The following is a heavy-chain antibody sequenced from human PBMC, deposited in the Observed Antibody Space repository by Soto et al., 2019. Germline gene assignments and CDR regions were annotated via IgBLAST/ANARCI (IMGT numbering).Heavy chain of an antibody. Sequence: SVKVSCKASGGTFSSYAISWVRQAPGQGLEWMGGIIPIFGTANYAQKFQGRVTITADESTSTAYMELSSLRSEDTAVYYCARVFYGSGPPYYGMDVWGQGTTVTVYS. CDR2: IIPIFGTA. V-gene: IGHV1-69*13. J-gene: IGHJ6*01. CDR1: GGTFSSYA. CDR3: ARVFYGSGPPYYGMDV. D-gene: IGHD3-10*01.